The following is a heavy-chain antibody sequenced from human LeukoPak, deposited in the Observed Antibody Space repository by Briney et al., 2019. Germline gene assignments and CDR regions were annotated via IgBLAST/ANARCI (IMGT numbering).Heavy chain of an antibody. D-gene: IGHD2-15*01. CDR2: IYYSGST. Sequence: SETLSLTCTVSGGSISSGGYYWSWIRQHPGKGLEWIGYIYYSGSTYYNPSLKSRVTISVDTSKHQFSLKLSSVTAADTAVYYCARDLVSVAGSIDYWGQGTLVTVSS. V-gene: IGHV4-31*03. CDR3: ARDLVSVAGSIDY. CDR1: GGSISSGGYY. J-gene: IGHJ4*02.